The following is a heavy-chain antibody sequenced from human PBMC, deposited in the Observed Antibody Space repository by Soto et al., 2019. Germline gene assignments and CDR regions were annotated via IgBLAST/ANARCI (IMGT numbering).Heavy chain of an antibody. CDR1: GGSVSSGSYY. CDR3: AREETYYYDSSGYYGTTLPVRLV. CDR2: IYYSGST. V-gene: IGHV4-61*01. D-gene: IGHD3-22*01. J-gene: IGHJ4*02. Sequence: PSETLSLTCTVSGGSVSSGSYYWSWIRQPPGKGLEWIGYIYYSGSTNYNPSLKSRVTISVDTSKNQFSLKLSSVTAADTAVYYCAREETYYYDSSGYYGTTLPVRLVWGQGTLVTVSS.